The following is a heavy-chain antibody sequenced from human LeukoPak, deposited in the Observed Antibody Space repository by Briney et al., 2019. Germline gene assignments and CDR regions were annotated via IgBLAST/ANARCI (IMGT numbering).Heavy chain of an antibody. CDR1: GGSFRGYY. V-gene: IGHV4-34*01. Sequence: PSETLSLTCAVYGGSFRGYYWSWIRQPPGKGLEWIGEINHSGSTNYNASLKSRVTISVDTSKNQFSLKLSSVTAADTAVYYCARGQGDGYNFWGQGTLVTVSS. D-gene: IGHD5-24*01. CDR3: ARGQGDGYNF. J-gene: IGHJ4*02. CDR2: INHSGST.